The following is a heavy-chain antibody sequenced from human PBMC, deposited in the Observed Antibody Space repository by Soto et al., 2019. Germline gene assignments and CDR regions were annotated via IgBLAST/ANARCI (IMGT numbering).Heavy chain of an antibody. D-gene: IGHD3-10*01. CDR3: ARSYGTGFLSGY. V-gene: IGHV3-7*01. Sequence: EVHLVESGGGLVRPGESPRLSCAASGFTFTNYRMSWLRQAPGKGLEWVANIKQDGSETRYVDSVKGRFTISRDNAKNSLFLQMNSLRAEDTAIYYCARSYGTGFLSGYWGQGTLVTVST. CDR2: IKQDGSET. J-gene: IGHJ4*02. CDR1: GFTFTNYR.